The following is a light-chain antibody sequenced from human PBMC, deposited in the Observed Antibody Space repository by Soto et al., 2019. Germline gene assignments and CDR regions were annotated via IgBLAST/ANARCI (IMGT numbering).Light chain of an antibody. CDR1: QGVGSN. CDR3: QQFNIWPHMLS. CDR2: DAS. J-gene: IGKJ4*01. V-gene: IGKV3-15*01. Sequence: IVVTQSPVTLSVSPGERATLSCRASQGVGSNLAWYQQRPGQAPRLLIYDASTRATGIPDRFSGSGSGTEFTLTISSLQSEDFAVYYCQQFNIWPHMLSFGGGTKLEMK.